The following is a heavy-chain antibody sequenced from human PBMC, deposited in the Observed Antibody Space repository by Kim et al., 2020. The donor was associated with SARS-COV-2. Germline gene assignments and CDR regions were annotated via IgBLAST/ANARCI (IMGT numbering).Heavy chain of an antibody. CDR1: GFTFSSYG. CDR3: ARAYYGGNFYYYYYMDV. Sequence: GGSLRLSCAASGFTFSSYGMHWVRQAPGKGLEWVAVIGYDGSNKYYADSVKGRFTISRDNSKNTLYLQMNSLRAEETAVYYCARAYYGGNFYYYYYMDVWGNGTTVTVSS. D-gene: IGHD2-21*02. CDR2: IGYDGSNK. J-gene: IGHJ6*03. V-gene: IGHV3-33*01.